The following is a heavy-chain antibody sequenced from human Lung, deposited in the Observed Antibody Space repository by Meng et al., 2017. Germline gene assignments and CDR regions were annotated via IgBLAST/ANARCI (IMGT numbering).Heavy chain of an antibody. CDR2: IVSDGGIT. V-gene: IGHV3-74*01. J-gene: IGHJ4*02. CDR3: ARDLAWVLFDY. Sequence: QLGEAGGGLVQPGGSLRLSCGASGFNFGDYIMHWVCQSPGKGLEWISRIVSDGGITTYADSVKGRFTVSRDNAKNTLYLQMNSLGADDTAVYYCARDLAWVLFDYWGQGALVTVSS. D-gene: IGHD3-3*01. CDR1: GFNFGDYI.